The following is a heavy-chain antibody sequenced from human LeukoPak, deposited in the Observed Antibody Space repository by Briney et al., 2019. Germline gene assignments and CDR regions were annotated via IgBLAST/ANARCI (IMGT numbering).Heavy chain of an antibody. D-gene: IGHD3-22*01. CDR3: ARDNYYYDSSGYYEYFDY. V-gene: IGHV4-59*01. J-gene: IGHJ4*02. Sequence: PSETLSLTCTASGGSISSYYWSWIRQPPGKGLEWVGYIYYSGSTNYNPSLKSRVTISVDTSKNKSSLKLSSVTAADTAVYYCARDNYYYDSSGYYEYFDYWGQGTLVTVSS. CDR1: GGSISSYY. CDR2: IYYSGST.